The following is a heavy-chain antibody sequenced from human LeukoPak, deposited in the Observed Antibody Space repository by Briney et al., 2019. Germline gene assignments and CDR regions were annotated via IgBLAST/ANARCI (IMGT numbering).Heavy chain of an antibody. D-gene: IGHD3-10*01. CDR2: INPNSGGT. J-gene: IGHJ4*02. Sequence: GASVKVSCKASGYTFTGYYMHWVRQAPGQGLEWMGWINPNSGGTNYAQKFQGRVTMTRDTSISTAYMELSRLRSDDTAVYYCASELGLDYHGSGSYYPHWGQGTLVTVSS. CDR3: ASELGLDYHGSGSYYPH. V-gene: IGHV1-2*02. CDR1: GYTFTGYY.